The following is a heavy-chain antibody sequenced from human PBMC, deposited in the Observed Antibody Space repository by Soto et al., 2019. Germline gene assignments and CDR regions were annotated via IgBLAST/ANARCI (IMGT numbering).Heavy chain of an antibody. J-gene: IGHJ4*02. Sequence: SGPRLVNPTQTLTLTCTFSGFSLSTSGKCVSWIRQPPGKALEWLARIDWDDDEYYSTSLKSRLTISKDTSKNLVVLTMSNMDPTDTATYYCARTLGSSTLDYWGQGTLVTVSS. CDR3: ARTLGSSTLDY. CDR1: GFSLSTSGKC. V-gene: IGHV2-70*11. CDR2: IDWDDDE. D-gene: IGHD6-13*01.